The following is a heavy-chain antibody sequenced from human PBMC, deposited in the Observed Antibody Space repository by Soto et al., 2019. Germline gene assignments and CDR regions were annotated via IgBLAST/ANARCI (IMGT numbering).Heavy chain of an antibody. CDR3: ERDQSSGWSGSYHPAFDI. CDR1: GFTFSSYW. V-gene: IGHV3-7*01. Sequence: EVQLVESGGGLVQPGGSLRLSCAASGFTFSSYWMSWVRQAPGKGLEWVANIKQDGSEKYHVDSVKGRLTISRDNAKNSLYVQMNSLRAEDTAVYYCERDQSSGWSGSYHPAFDIWGQGTLVPGSS. J-gene: IGHJ3*02. CDR2: IKQDGSEK. D-gene: IGHD6-19*01.